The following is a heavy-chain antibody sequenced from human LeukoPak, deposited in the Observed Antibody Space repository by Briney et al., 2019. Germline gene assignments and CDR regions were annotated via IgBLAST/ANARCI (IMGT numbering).Heavy chain of an antibody. CDR2: IVVGSGNA. CDR3: AAGWSQADAFDI. CDR1: GFTFTSSA. J-gene: IGHJ3*02. V-gene: IGHV1-58*02. Sequence: SVKVSCKASGFTFTSSAMQWVRQARGQRLEWIGWIVVGSGNANYAQKFQERVTITRDMSTSTAYMELSSLRSEDTAVYYCAAGWSQADAFDIWGQGTMVTVSS.